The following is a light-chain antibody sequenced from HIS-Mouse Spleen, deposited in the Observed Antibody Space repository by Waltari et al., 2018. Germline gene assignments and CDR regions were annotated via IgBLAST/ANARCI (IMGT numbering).Light chain of an antibody. CDR1: SSDVGGYNY. J-gene: IGLJ2*01. CDR2: DVS. Sequence: QSALTQPASVSGSPGQSITISCTGTSSDVGGYNYVSWYQQHPGKAPKLMIYDVSNRRAWVSNRLSGSKYGNTASLTISGLQDEDEADYYCSSYTSSSFNVVFGGGTKLTVL. V-gene: IGLV2-14*03. CDR3: SSYTSSSFNVV.